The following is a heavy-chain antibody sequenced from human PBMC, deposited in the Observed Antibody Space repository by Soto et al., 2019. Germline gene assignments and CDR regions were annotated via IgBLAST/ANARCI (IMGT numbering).Heavy chain of an antibody. CDR1: GGSISSGGYY. CDR3: ARGVIH. J-gene: IGHJ4*02. Sequence: QVQLQESGPGLVKPSQTLSLTCTVSGGSISSGGYYWSWIRQHPGKGLEWIGYIYYSGSTYYNPXLXSXXTITVDPSKNPFSLRLSSVTAADTDVYYCARGVIHWGQGTLVTVSS. V-gene: IGHV4-31*01. CDR2: IYYSGST. D-gene: IGHD2-21*01.